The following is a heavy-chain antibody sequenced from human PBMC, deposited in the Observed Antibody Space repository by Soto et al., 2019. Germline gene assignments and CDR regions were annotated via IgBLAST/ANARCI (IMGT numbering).Heavy chain of an antibody. CDR2: ISGGGGST. CDR3: AGNYDFWSGYFQRYYYYYYGMDV. CDR1: GFTFSSYA. V-gene: IGHV3-23*01. Sequence: GGSLRLSCAASGFTFSSYAMSWVRQAPGKGLEWVSAISGGGGSTDYVDSVKGRFTISRDISKNTLYLQMNSLRAEDTAVYYCAGNYDFWSGYFQRYYYYYYGMDVWRQGTTVTVSS. D-gene: IGHD3-3*01. J-gene: IGHJ6*02.